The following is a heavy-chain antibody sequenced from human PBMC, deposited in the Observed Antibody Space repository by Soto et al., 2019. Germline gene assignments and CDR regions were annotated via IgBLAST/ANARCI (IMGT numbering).Heavy chain of an antibody. CDR3: AHSLYFESGVDYSNPDYYYYYMDV. J-gene: IGHJ6*03. V-gene: IGHV2-5*02. CDR2: IYWDDDK. D-gene: IGHD4-4*01. Sequence: SGPTLVKPTQTLTLTCTFSGFSLSTSGVGVGWIRQPPGKALEWLALIYWDDDKRYSPSLKSRLTITKDTSKNQVVLTMTNMDPVDTATYYCAHSLYFESGVDYSNPDYYYYYMDVWGKGTTVTVSS. CDR1: GFSLSTSGVG.